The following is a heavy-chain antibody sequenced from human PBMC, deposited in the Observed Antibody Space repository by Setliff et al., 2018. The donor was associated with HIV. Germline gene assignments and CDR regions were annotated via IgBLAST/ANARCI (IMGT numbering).Heavy chain of an antibody. J-gene: IGHJ5*01. CDR3: ASEAGASSGWFGY. Sequence: GGSLRLSCVTAGFTFDTFHMNWVRQAPGKGLEWVASIKQDGSEKNYVDSVKGRFTLSRDNAKNSLYLQMNSLRAEDTAVYYCASEAGASSGWFGYWGQGTLVTVSS. V-gene: IGHV3-7*01. CDR2: IKQDGSEK. CDR1: GFTFDTFH. D-gene: IGHD6-19*01.